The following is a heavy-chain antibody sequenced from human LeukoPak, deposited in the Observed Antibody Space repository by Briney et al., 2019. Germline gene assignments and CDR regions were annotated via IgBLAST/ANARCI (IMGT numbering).Heavy chain of an antibody. Sequence: GGSLRLSCAASGFTFSSYAMSWVRQAPGKGLEWVSAISGSGGSTYYADSVKGRFTISRDNSKNTLYLQMNSLRAEDTAVYYCAKELGANYDILTGYYLDHAFDIWGQGTMVTVSS. D-gene: IGHD3-9*01. CDR1: GFTFSSYA. CDR2: ISGSGGST. V-gene: IGHV3-23*01. J-gene: IGHJ3*02. CDR3: AKELGANYDILTGYYLDHAFDI.